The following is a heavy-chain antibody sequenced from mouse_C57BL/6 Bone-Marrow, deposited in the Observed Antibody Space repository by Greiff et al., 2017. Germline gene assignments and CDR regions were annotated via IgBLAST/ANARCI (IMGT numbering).Heavy chain of an antibody. D-gene: IGHD1-1*01. CDR2: INPSSGYT. J-gene: IGHJ4*01. CDR1: GYTFTSYW. Sequence: VQLVESGAELAKPGASVKLSCTASGYTFTSYWMHWVKQRPGQGLEWIGYINPSSGYTKYNQKFKDKATLTADKSSSTAYMQLSSLTYEDSAVYDCAKDYGSSYKDYAMDYWGQGTSVTVSS. CDR3: AKDYGSSYKDYAMDY. V-gene: IGHV1-7*01.